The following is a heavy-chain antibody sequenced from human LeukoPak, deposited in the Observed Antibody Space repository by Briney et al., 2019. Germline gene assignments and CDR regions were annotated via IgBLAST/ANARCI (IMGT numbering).Heavy chain of an antibody. D-gene: IGHD5-24*01. CDR3: AKGEYHQDGIGENRFDN. J-gene: IGHJ4*02. V-gene: IGHV3-23*01. CDR1: GFTFSTFA. CDR2: ISQGGGEI. Sequence: GGSLRLSCAASGFTFSTFAMIWVRQPPGKGLEWVSSISQGGGEIHYADSVRGRFTISRDNAKNSVFLQMSSLRPEDTAVYYCAKGEYHQDGIGENRFDNWGQGALVTVSS.